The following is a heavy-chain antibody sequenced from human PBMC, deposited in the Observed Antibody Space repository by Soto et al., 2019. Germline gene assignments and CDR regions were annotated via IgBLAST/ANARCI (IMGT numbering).Heavy chain of an antibody. Sequence: PGGSLRLSCAASGFTFSDYYMSWIRQAPGKGLEWVSYISSSGSTIYYADSVKGRFTISRDNAKNSLYLQMNSLRAEDTAGYYCASPSYYDSSGYQQVTFDYWGQGTLVTVSS. D-gene: IGHD3-22*01. J-gene: IGHJ4*02. CDR1: GFTFSDYY. CDR2: ISSSGSTI. V-gene: IGHV3-11*01. CDR3: ASPSYYDSSGYQQVTFDY.